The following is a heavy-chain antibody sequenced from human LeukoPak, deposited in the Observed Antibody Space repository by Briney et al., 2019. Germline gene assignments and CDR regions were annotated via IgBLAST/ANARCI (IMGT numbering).Heavy chain of an antibody. CDR2: ISYDGSNK. CDR3: AKDPGYSYGWSFDY. CDR1: GFTFSSYG. Sequence: GSLRLSCAASGFTFSSYGMHWVRQAPGKGLEWVAVISYDGSNKYYADSVKGRFTISRDNSKNTLYLQMNSLRAEDTAVYYCAKDPGYSYGWSFDYWGQGTLVTVSS. J-gene: IGHJ4*02. D-gene: IGHD5-18*01. V-gene: IGHV3-30*18.